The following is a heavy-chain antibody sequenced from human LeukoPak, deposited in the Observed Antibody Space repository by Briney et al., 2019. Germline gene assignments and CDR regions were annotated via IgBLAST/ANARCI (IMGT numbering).Heavy chain of an antibody. CDR2: MSGSGGST. J-gene: IGHJ4*02. V-gene: IGHV3-23*01. CDR3: AKNQGQWLVPVDY. Sequence: GGSLRLSCAASGFTFSNYAMSWVRQAPGKGLEWVSSMSGSGGSTYYADSVKDRFTISRDNSKNTLYLQMNNLRAEDTALYYCAKNQGQWLVPVDYWGQGTLVTVSS. D-gene: IGHD6-19*01. CDR1: GFTFSNYA.